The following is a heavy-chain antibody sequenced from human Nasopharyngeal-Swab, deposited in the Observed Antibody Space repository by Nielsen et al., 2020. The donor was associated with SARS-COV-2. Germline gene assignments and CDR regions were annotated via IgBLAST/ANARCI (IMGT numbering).Heavy chain of an antibody. D-gene: IGHD2-15*01. V-gene: IGHV1-2*06. CDR3: AIYCSGGICYSGYYYGMDV. Sequence: ASVQVSCKASGYTFTGYYMHWVRQAPAQGLEWMGRINPNSGGTNYAQKFQGRVTMTRDTSISTAYMEVSRLRSDDTAVYYCAIYCSGGICYSGYYYGMDVWGQGTTVTVSS. CDR1: GYTFTGYY. CDR2: INPNSGGT. J-gene: IGHJ6*02.